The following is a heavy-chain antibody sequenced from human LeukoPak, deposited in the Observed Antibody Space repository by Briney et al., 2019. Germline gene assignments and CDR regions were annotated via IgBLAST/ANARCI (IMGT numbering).Heavy chain of an antibody. Sequence: GGSLRLSCAVYGFTFSSYAMNWVRQSPGKGLEWVSGISGSADQIYYLDSANGRFSISRDNSKNTVYLQMLSLTVDDTAVYYCAKGGASGYDSPFDFWGQGTLVSVSS. CDR3: AKGGASGYDSPFDF. CDR2: ISGSADQI. CDR1: GFTFSSYA. D-gene: IGHD5-12*01. V-gene: IGHV3-23*01. J-gene: IGHJ4*02.